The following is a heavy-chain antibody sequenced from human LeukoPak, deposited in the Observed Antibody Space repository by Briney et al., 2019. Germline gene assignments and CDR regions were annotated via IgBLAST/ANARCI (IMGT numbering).Heavy chain of an antibody. V-gene: IGHV4-59*01. D-gene: IGHD3-22*01. CDR2: IYYSGST. CDR1: GGSISSYY. Sequence: PSETLSLTCTVSGGSISSYYWGWIRQPPGKGLEWIGYIYYSGSTNYKSSLKSRVTISVDTSKNQFSLKLSSVTAADTAVYYCARYLNYYDSSGYHYYYYYMDVWGKGTTVTISS. J-gene: IGHJ6*03. CDR3: ARYLNYYDSSGYHYYYYYMDV.